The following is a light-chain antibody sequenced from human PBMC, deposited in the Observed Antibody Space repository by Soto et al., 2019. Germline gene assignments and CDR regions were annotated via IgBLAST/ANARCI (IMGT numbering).Light chain of an antibody. J-gene: IGKJ1*01. CDR2: GAS. Sequence: EIVMTQSPATLSVSSGERATLSCWASETVATNLAWYQQKPGQAPRLLISGASTRAAGISDRFRGSGSGTEFTLTISSLRSEDSAIYYCQQYFEWPPMTFGQGTKV. CDR3: QQYFEWPPMT. V-gene: IGKV3-15*01. CDR1: ETVATN.